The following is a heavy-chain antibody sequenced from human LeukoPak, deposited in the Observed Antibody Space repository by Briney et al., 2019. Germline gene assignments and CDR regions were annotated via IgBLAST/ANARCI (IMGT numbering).Heavy chain of an antibody. CDR2: IYISGST. D-gene: IGHD7-27*01. V-gene: IGHV4-4*07. J-gene: IGHJ4*02. CDR3: TREDWGY. Sequence: SETLSLTCTVSGGSISSYYWNWIRQPAGKGLEWIGRIYISGSTNYNPSLKSRVAMSIDTSKNQISLKMRSVTATDTAVYYCTREDWGYWGQGNTVTVSS. CDR1: GGSISSYY.